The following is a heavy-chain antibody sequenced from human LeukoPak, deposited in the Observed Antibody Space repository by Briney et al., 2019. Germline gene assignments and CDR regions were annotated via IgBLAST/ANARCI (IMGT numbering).Heavy chain of an antibody. V-gene: IGHV3-23*01. D-gene: IGHD4-17*01. J-gene: IGHJ3*02. CDR1: GFTFSSYS. Sequence: PGGSLRLSCSASGFTFSSYSMNWVRQAPGRGLEWVSSISGSGYSTQYADSVQGRFAISRDNSKNTLYLQMNSLRAEDTAVYFCARDPNGDYIGTFDMWGRGTMVSVSS. CDR2: ISGSGYST. CDR3: ARDPNGDYIGTFDM.